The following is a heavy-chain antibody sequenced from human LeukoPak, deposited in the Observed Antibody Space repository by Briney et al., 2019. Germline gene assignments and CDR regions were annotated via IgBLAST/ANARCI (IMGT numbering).Heavy chain of an antibody. CDR1: GYTFTSYD. J-gene: IGHJ4*02. Sequence: ASVKVSCKASGYTFTSYDINWVPQAPGQGLEWMGWMNPNTGNTGYAQKFQGRVTIITNTSISTAYMELSSLRSEDTAVYYCARGTSDSSGYYYAYFFDYWGQGTLVTVSS. CDR3: ARGTSDSSGYYYAYFFDY. V-gene: IGHV1-8*03. CDR2: MNPNTGNT. D-gene: IGHD3-22*01.